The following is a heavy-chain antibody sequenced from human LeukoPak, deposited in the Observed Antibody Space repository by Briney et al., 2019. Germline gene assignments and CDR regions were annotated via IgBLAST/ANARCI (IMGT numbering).Heavy chain of an antibody. Sequence: KSSETLSLTCAVYGVSFSGYYWSWIRQHPGKGLEWIGYIYYSGSTYYNPSLKSRVTISVDTSKNQFSLKLSSVTAADTAVYYCARVLSGYYTHYYGMDVWGQGTTVTVSS. V-gene: IGHV4-31*11. D-gene: IGHD3-3*01. J-gene: IGHJ6*02. CDR3: ARVLSGYYTHYYGMDV. CDR1: GVSFSGYY. CDR2: IYYSGST.